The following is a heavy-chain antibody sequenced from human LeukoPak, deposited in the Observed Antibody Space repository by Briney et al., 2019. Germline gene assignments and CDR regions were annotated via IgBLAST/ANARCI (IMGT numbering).Heavy chain of an antibody. CDR2: ISSSGSTI. V-gene: IGHV3-48*03. CDR1: GFTFSTFA. D-gene: IGHD3-22*01. J-gene: IGHJ4*02. CDR3: ARAHSSGYAFDY. Sequence: GGSLRLSCAASGFTFSTFAMNWVRQAPGKGLEWVSYISSSGSTIYYADSLKGRFTISRDNAKNSLYLQMNSLRAEDTAVYYCARAHSSGYAFDYWGQGTLVTVSS.